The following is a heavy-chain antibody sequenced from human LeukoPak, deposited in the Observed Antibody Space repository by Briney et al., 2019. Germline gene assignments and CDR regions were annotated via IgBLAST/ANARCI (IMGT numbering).Heavy chain of an antibody. J-gene: IGHJ6*04. D-gene: IGHD2-2*01. Sequence: PGGSLRLSCAASGFTFSSYEMNWVRQAPGEGLEWVSYISSSGSTIYYADSVKSRFTISRDNAKNSLYLKMNSLRAEDTAVYYCARVARYCSSTSCYSAGDYYYYGMDVWGKGTTVTVSS. CDR1: GFTFSSYE. V-gene: IGHV3-48*03. CDR2: ISSSGSTI. CDR3: ARVARYCSSTSCYSAGDYYYYGMDV.